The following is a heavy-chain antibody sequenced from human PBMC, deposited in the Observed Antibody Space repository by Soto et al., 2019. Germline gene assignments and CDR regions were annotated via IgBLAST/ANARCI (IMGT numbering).Heavy chain of an antibody. CDR3: ARDQYHYDIYGGFDY. V-gene: IGHV3-21*01. J-gene: IGHJ4*02. Sequence: EVQLVESGGGLVQPGGSLRLSCAASGFTFSSYSMNWVRQAPGKGLEWVSSISSSSSYIYYADSVKGRFTISRDNAKNSLYLQMNSLRAEDTAVYYCARDQYHYDIYGGFDYWGQGTLVTVSS. CDR1: GFTFSSYS. CDR2: ISSSSSYI. D-gene: IGHD3-9*01.